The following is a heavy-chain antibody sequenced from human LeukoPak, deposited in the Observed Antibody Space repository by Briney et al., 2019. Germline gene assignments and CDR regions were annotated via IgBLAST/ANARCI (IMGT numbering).Heavy chain of an antibody. J-gene: IGHJ4*02. V-gene: IGHV3-23*01. CDR1: GFTFSSYA. CDR3: GRTPGWQQTPYYFDY. D-gene: IGHD4-23*01. Sequence: PGGSLRLSCAASGFTFSSYAMSWVRQAPGKGLEWVSAISGSGGSTYYADSVKGRFTISRDNSKNTLYLQMNSLRAEDTAVYYCGRTPGWQQTPYYFDYWGQGTLVTVSS. CDR2: ISGSGGST.